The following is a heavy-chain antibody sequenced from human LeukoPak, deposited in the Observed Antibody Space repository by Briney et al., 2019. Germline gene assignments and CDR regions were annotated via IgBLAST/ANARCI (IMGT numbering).Heavy chain of an antibody. V-gene: IGHV4-38-2*02. CDR1: GDSIRSGFY. CDR2: MFHSGST. CDR3: AREAARPSFAY. J-gene: IGHJ4*02. D-gene: IGHD6-6*01. Sequence: SETLSLTCTVSGDSIRSGFYWGWIRQPPGKGRGWIGSMFHSGSTYLNPSLRSRISISVDTSKNQFYLTLSSVSAADTAMYYCAREAARPSFAYWGQGSLVTVSS.